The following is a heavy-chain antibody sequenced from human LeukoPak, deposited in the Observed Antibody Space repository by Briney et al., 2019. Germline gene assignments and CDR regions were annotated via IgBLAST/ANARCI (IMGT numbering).Heavy chain of an antibody. V-gene: IGHV4-39*07. J-gene: IGHJ6*03. CDR2: IYYSGST. CDR3: ARGREGYSYGYDYYYYYMDV. Sequence: SETLSLTCTVSGGSISSSSYYWGWIRQPPGKGLEWIGSIYYSGSTYYNPSLKSLVTISVDTSKSQFSLKLSSVTAADTAVYYCARGREGYSYGYDYYYYYMDVWGKGTTVTVSS. D-gene: IGHD5-18*01. CDR1: GGSISSSSYY.